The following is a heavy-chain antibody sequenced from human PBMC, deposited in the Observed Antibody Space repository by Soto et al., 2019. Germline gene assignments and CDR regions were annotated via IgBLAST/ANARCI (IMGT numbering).Heavy chain of an antibody. V-gene: IGHV4-30-4*01. J-gene: IGHJ4*02. D-gene: IGHD5-12*01. CDR2: IFYTGST. Sequence: SETLSLTCCVSGGPNYSGAYFWSWIRQPPGKGLEWIGSIFYTGSTYYSPSIKSRASMSMDTSKNLFSLRQRSLTAADTAVYFCARVKATLYRHYYLDYWGQGTPVTVSS. CDR1: GGPNYSGAYF. CDR3: ARVKATLYRHYYLDY.